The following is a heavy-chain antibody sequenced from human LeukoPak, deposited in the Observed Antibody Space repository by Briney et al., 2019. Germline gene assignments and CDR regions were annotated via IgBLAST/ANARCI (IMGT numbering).Heavy chain of an antibody. D-gene: IGHD3-10*01. CDR2: VSTSSIYK. V-gene: IGHV3-21*01. CDR3: ARAPVIFGSGTQDAFDI. Sequence: GGSLRLSCGASGFTFSRYTMNWVRQAPGKGLEWVASVSTSSIYKYYGDPVKGRFTISRDNSRNSAYLQMVSLSPEDTAVYYCARAPVIFGSGTQDAFDIWGQGTMVTVSS. CDR1: GFTFSRYT. J-gene: IGHJ3*02.